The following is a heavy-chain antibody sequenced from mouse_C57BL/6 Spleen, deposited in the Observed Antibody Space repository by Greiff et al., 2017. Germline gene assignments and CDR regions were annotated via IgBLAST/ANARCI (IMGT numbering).Heavy chain of an antibody. J-gene: IGHJ2*01. CDR3: TTIRGGYDGYYGDY. V-gene: IGHV14-4*01. D-gene: IGHD2-3*01. Sequence: EVQLQQSGAELVRPGASVKLSCTASGFNIKDDYMHWVKQRPEQGLEWIGWIDPENGDTEYASKFQGKATITADTSSNTAYLQLSSLTSEDTAVYYCTTIRGGYDGYYGDYWGQGTTLTVSS. CDR1: GFNIKDDY. CDR2: IDPENGDT.